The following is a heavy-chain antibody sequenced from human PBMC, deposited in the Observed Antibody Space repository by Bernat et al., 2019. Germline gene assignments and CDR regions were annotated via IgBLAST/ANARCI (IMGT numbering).Heavy chain of an antibody. J-gene: IGHJ6*02. CDR2: INPNSGGT. CDR3: ARGDRGGDDGDLYYYYYGMDV. V-gene: IGHV1-2*04. Sequence: QVQLVQSGAEVKKPGASVKVSCKASGYTFTGYYMHWVRQAPGQGLEWMGWINPNSGGTNYAQKFQGWVTMTRDTSIRTAYMELSRLGSDDTAVYYCARGDRGGDDGDLYYYYYGMDVWGQGTTVTVSS. CDR1: GYTFTGYY. D-gene: IGHD4-17*01.